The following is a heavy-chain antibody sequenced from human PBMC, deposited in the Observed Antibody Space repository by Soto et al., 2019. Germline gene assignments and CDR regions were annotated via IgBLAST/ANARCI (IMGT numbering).Heavy chain of an antibody. CDR2: ISASGSPT. Sequence: EVKMVESGGGLVQPGGSLRLSCAASGFSFSNYEMNWVRQAPGKGLEWVSYISASGSPTYYADSVKGRFTISRDNTKNSLFLQMNSLRAGDTAIYYCARIRRNGYTFDCWGQGTLVTVSS. CDR1: GFSFSNYE. V-gene: IGHV3-48*03. J-gene: IGHJ4*02. D-gene: IGHD5-12*01. CDR3: ARIRRNGYTFDC.